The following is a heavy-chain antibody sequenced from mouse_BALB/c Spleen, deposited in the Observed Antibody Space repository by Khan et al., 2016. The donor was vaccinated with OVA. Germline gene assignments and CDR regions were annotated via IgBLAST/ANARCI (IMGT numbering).Heavy chain of an antibody. CDR1: GYTFTDYV. Sequence: QVQLQQSGPELVKPGASVKLSCKASGYTFTDYVITWVNQRTGQGLEWIGEIFPGSGRTYYNERFKDKATLTADKSSNTSYMQLSSLTSEDSAVYVCARCYDGAWFAYWGQGTLVTVSA. D-gene: IGHD2-12*01. CDR3: ARCYDGAWFAY. V-gene: IGHV1-81*01. CDR2: IFPGSGRT. J-gene: IGHJ3*01.